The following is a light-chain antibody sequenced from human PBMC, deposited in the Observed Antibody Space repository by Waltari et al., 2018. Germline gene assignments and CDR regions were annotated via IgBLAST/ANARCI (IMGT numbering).Light chain of an antibody. Sequence: DIQMTQFPSTLSASVGDTVTITCRASQGISSWLAWSQQKPGKAPKLLIYKASSLQSGVASRFSGSGSGTEFTLTISSLQPDDFATYYCQHYNTYLWTFGQGTKVEIK. CDR1: QGISSW. V-gene: IGKV1-5*03. CDR3: QHYNTYLWT. CDR2: KAS. J-gene: IGKJ1*01.